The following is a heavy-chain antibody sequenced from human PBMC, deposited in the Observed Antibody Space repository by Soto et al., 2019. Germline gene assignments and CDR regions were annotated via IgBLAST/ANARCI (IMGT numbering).Heavy chain of an antibody. V-gene: IGHV3-48*03. CDR3: ARLSGDHSAFFSYGMDA. Sequence: GGSLRLSCEASGFSFSSFAMNWVRQAPGRGLEWVSYISDDGASIYYADSLKGRFTISRDNAKNSLSLQMNSLRADDTAVYYCARLSGDHSAFFSYGMDAWGQGTTVTVSS. J-gene: IGHJ6*02. D-gene: IGHD2-21*01. CDR1: GFSFSSFA. CDR2: ISDDGASI.